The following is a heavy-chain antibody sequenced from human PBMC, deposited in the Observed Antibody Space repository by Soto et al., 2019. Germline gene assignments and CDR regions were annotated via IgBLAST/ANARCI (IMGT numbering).Heavy chain of an antibody. V-gene: IGHV3-23*01. Sequence: EVQLLESGGGLVQPGGSLRLSCAASGFTFSNYAMNWVRQAPGKGLEWVSVISGSGGSTYYAASVKGRFTISRDNSTNALYLQMNSLRAEDTAVYYCARRSSGWYFDYWGQGTLVTVSS. CDR1: GFTFSNYA. D-gene: IGHD6-19*01. CDR2: ISGSGGST. CDR3: ARRSSGWYFDY. J-gene: IGHJ4*02.